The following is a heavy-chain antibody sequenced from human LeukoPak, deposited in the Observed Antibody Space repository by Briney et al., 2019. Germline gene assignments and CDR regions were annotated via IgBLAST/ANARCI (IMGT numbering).Heavy chain of an antibody. CDR1: GYTLTELS. CDR2: FDPEDGET. V-gene: IGHV1-24*01. J-gene: IGHJ4*02. D-gene: IGHD2-2*02. Sequence: ASVKVSCKVSGYTLTELSMHWVRQAPGKGLEWMGGFDPEDGETIYAQKFQGRVTMTEDTSTDTAYMELSSLRSEDTAVYSCATALRFQPLLYPGPFDYWGQGTLVTVSS. CDR3: ATALRFQPLLYPGPFDY.